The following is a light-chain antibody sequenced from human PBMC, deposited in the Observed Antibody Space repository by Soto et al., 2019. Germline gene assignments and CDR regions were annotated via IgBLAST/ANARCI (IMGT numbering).Light chain of an antibody. CDR1: SSNTGAGYD. CDR3: QSCDSSLSGSGV. CDR2: GNI. Sequence: QSVLTQPPSGSGAPGKRVTISCTGSSSNTGAGYDVHWYQQLPGTAPKLLSYGNINRPSGVPDRFSGSKSGTSASLAITGLQAEDEAYYYCQSCDSSLSGSGVFGTGTKVTVL. V-gene: IGLV1-40*01. J-gene: IGLJ1*01.